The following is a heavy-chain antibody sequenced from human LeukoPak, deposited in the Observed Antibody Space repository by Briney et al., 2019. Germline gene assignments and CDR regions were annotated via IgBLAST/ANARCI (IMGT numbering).Heavy chain of an antibody. CDR1: GGSFSGYY. CDR2: INHSGST. CDR3: ARSGRRYFDWSPPRPKNWFDP. D-gene: IGHD3-9*01. Sequence: SETLSLTCAVYGGSFSGYYWSWIRQPPGKGLEWIGEINHSGSTNYNPSLKSRVTISVDTSKNQFSLKLSSVTAADTAVYYCARSGRRYFDWSPPRPKNWFDPWGQGTLVTVSS. J-gene: IGHJ5*02. V-gene: IGHV4-34*01.